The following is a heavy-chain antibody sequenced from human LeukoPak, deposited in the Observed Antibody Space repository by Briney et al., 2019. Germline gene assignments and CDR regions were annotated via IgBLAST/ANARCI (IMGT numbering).Heavy chain of an antibody. CDR1: GYTFTSYY. D-gene: IGHD6-13*01. CDR2: INPSGGST. CDR3: ARDQEQQLVPAAFDI. V-gene: IGHV1-46*03. Sequence: ASVKVSCKASGYTFTSYYMHWVRQAPGQGLEWMGIINPSGGSTSYAQKFQGRVTMTRDTSTSTVYMELSSLRSEDTAVYYCARDQEQQLVPAAFDIWGQGTMVTVSS. J-gene: IGHJ3*02.